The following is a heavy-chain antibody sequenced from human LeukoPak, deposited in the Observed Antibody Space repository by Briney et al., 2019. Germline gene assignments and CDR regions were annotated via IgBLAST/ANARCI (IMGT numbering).Heavy chain of an antibody. J-gene: IGHJ4*02. CDR1: GFTFSSYA. CDR2: ISYDGSNK. Sequence: GGSLRLSCAASGFTFSSYAMHWVRQAPGKGLEWVAVISYDGSNKYYADSVKGRFTISRDNSKNTLYLQMNSLRAEDTAMYYCAREDSGSSIDYWGQGTLVTVSS. D-gene: IGHD1-26*01. V-gene: IGHV3-30*14. CDR3: AREDSGSSIDY.